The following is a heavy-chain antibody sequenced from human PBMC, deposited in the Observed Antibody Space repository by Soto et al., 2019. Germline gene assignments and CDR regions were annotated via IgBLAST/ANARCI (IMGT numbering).Heavy chain of an antibody. Sequence: EVELLESGGGLGQPGGSLRLSCAASGFTFNTYAMNWVRQAPGKGLEWVSGISGNGRRTFYGDAVKGRFTISRDNSKNTLFLQMNSLRVDDTATYYCAKEEGSCGGRICYASFDYWGQGSLVAVSS. CDR1: GFTFNTYA. D-gene: IGHD2-21*01. CDR2: ISGNGRRT. J-gene: IGHJ4*02. V-gene: IGHV3-23*01. CDR3: AKEEGSCGGRICYASFDY.